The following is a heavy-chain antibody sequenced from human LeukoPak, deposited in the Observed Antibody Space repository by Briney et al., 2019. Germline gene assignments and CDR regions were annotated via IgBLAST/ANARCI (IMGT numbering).Heavy chain of an antibody. J-gene: IGHJ5*02. D-gene: IGHD3-22*01. V-gene: IGHV1-18*01. CDR2: ISAYNGNT. CDR3: ARDRYYYDSSGYYQVGRNWFDP. Sequence: GASVKVSCKASGYTFTSYGISWVRQAPGQGLEWPGWISAYNGNTNYAQKLQGRVTMTTDTSTSTAYMELRSLRSDDTAVYYCARDRYYYDSSGYYQVGRNWFDPWGQGTLVTVSS. CDR1: GYTFTSYG.